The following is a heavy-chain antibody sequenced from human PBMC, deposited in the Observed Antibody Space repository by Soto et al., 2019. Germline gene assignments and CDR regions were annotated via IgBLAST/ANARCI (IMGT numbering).Heavy chain of an antibody. CDR2: FYYSGST. CDR3: AKTRKYSGVWKEFDY. D-gene: IGHD6-19*01. J-gene: IGHJ4*02. CDR1: GGSISTGGYY. Sequence: SETLSLICTVSGGSISTGGYYWHWIRQHPGKGLEWIGYFYYSGSTYYNPSLKSRVTISVNTSKNQFSLKLSSVTAEDTAVYYCAKTRKYSGVWKEFDYWGLGTLVTVSS. V-gene: IGHV4-31*03.